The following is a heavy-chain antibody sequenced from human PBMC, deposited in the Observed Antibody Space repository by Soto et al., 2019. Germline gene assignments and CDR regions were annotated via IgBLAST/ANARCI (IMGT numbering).Heavy chain of an antibody. CDR1: GYIFTGYY. J-gene: IGHJ4*02. V-gene: IGHV1-2*02. CDR2: INPNSGDT. D-gene: IGHD6-19*01. CDR3: ATSRISIAVAGETEYYFDY. Sequence: QVQLLQSGAELKKPGASVKVSCKASGYIFTGYYMHWVRQAPGQGLEWMGWINPNSGDTNYTQKFQCGATMTRDTSISTAYMELSRLRSDDTAVYYCATSRISIAVAGETEYYFDYWGQGTLVTVSS.